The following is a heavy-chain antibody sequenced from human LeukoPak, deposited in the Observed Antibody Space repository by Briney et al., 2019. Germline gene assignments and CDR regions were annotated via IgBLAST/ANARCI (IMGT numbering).Heavy chain of an antibody. V-gene: IGHV3-11*01. J-gene: IGHJ5*02. CDR3: ARESAPSIAAGLVWFDP. Sequence: LSLTCTVSGGSISSSSYYWGWIRQAPGKGLEWISYISSYGTTIYYADSVKGRFTVSRDNAKNSLYLQMNSLRAEDTAVYYCARESAPSIAAGLVWFDPWGQGTLVTVSS. CDR1: GGSISSSSYY. CDR2: ISSYGTTI. D-gene: IGHD6-13*01.